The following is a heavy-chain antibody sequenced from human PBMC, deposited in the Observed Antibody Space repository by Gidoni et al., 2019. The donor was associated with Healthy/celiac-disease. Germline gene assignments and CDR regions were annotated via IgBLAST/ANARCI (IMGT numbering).Heavy chain of an antibody. CDR2: ISGSGGSK. V-gene: IGHV3-23*01. D-gene: IGHD6-13*01. Sequence: EVQLLESGGGLVQPGGSLRLSCAASVFTFSSYAMSWVRQAPGKGLEWVSAISGSGGSKYYADYVKGRFTISRENSKNTLYLQMNSLRAEDTAVYYCAKQQSRTAAGNGGDYWGQGTLVTVSS. J-gene: IGHJ4*02. CDR3: AKQQSRTAAGNGGDY. CDR1: VFTFSSYA.